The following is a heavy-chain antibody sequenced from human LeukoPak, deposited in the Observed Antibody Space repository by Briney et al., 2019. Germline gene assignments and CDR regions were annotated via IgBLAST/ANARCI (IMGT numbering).Heavy chain of an antibody. CDR2: ISGSGATT. D-gene: IGHD6-19*01. J-gene: IGHJ4*02. Sequence: PGGSLRLSCAASRFTFSSYAMTWVRQPPGKGLEWVAAISGSGATTYYADFAKGRFSISRDNSENTLHLQMYSLGAEDTAVYYCANSHQWLPIDYWGQGTLVTVSS. CDR1: RFTFSSYA. V-gene: IGHV3-23*01. CDR3: ANSHQWLPIDY.